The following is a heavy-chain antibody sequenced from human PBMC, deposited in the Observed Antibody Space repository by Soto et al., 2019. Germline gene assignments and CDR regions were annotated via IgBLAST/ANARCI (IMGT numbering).Heavy chain of an antibody. CDR1: GHTLTELT. V-gene: IGHV1-24*01. Sequence: ASVKVSCKVSGHTLTELTMQWVRQAPGKGLAWMGGFDPEDGETIYAQKFQGRVTMTEDTSTGTAYMELSSLRSEDTAVYYCARGWLRFRGAFDIWGQGTMVTVSS. J-gene: IGHJ3*02. D-gene: IGHD5-12*01. CDR3: ARGWLRFRGAFDI. CDR2: FDPEDGET.